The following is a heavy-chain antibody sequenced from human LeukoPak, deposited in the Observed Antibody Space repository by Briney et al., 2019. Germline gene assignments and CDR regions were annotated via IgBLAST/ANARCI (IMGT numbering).Heavy chain of an antibody. J-gene: IGHJ6*02. CDR1: GFTFSTSE. CDR3: VSGAATDV. Sequence: PGGSLRLSCIGSGFTFSTSELNWVRQAPGTGLEWLAFINSRNTIYYADSVRGRFTISRDNAKNSLYLQMNSLTVEDTAVYYCVSGAATDVWGQGTTVAVSS. V-gene: IGHV3-48*03. D-gene: IGHD1-26*01. CDR2: INSRNTI.